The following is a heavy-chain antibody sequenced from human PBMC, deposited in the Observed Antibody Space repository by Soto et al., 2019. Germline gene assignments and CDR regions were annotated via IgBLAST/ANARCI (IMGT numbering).Heavy chain of an antibody. Sequence: GGSLRLSCAASGFTFSNYAMNWVRQAPGKGLEWVSTISSSGGSTYYADSVKGRFTVSRDNSKNTLYLQINSLRAEDTAVYYCERDTSTGLADCWGQGTLVTVSS. CDR2: ISSSGGST. D-gene: IGHD3-9*01. CDR3: ERDTSTGLADC. V-gene: IGHV3-23*01. J-gene: IGHJ4*02. CDR1: GFTFSNYA.